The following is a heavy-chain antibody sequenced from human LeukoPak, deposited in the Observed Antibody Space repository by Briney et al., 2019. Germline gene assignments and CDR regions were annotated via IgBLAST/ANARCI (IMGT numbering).Heavy chain of an antibody. V-gene: IGHV4-31*03. CDR3: ARAPGRYDSSGYGLWFDP. D-gene: IGHD3-22*01. Sequence: SETLSLTCTVSGGSISSGGYYWSWIPQHPGKGLERIGYIYYSGSTYYNPSLKSRVTISVDTSKNQFSLKLSSVTAADTAVYYCARAPGRYDSSGYGLWFDPWGQGTLVTVSP. J-gene: IGHJ5*02. CDR1: GGSISSGGYY. CDR2: IYYSGST.